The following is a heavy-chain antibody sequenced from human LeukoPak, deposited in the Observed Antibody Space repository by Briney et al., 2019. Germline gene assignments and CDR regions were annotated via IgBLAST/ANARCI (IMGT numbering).Heavy chain of an antibody. V-gene: IGHV1-2*04. Sequence: ASVKVSCKASGYTFTGYYMHWVRQAPGQGLEWMGWINPNSGGTNYAQKFQGWVTMTRDTSISTAYMELSRLRSDDTAVYYCARGARINYYYGMDVWGQGTTVTVSS. CDR1: GYTFTGYY. J-gene: IGHJ6*02. CDR3: ARGARINYYYGMDV. D-gene: IGHD2/OR15-2a*01. CDR2: INPNSGGT.